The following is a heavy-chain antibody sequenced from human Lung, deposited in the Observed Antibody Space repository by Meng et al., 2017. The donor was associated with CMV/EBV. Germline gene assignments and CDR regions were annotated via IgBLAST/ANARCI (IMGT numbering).Heavy chain of an antibody. CDR1: GFSLSTSGVG. D-gene: IGHD6-6*01. CDR3: AHIIAARPFDY. V-gene: IGHV2-5*02. CDR2: IYWDDDR. Sequence: QITLKESGVTLVKPTQTLTLTCAFSGFSLSTSGVGVGWIRQPPGKALEWLALIYWDDDRRYRPSLKSRLTITKDTSKNQVVLSMTNMDPVDAATYYCAHIIAARPFDYWGQGALVTVSS. J-gene: IGHJ4*02.